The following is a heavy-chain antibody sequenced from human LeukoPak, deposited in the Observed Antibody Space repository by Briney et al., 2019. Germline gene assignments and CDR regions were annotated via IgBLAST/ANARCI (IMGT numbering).Heavy chain of an antibody. Sequence: PGGSLRLSCAASGFTFSSNVMHWVRQAPGKGLEWVAAISHDGNNKYYGDSVKGRFTISRDNSKNTLYVQMNSLKAEDTALYYCAKDVRPGGGGMDVWGQGTTVTVSS. D-gene: IGHD3-10*02. J-gene: IGHJ6*02. CDR1: GFTFSSNV. V-gene: IGHV3-30-3*02. CDR2: ISHDGNNK. CDR3: AKDVRPGGGGMDV.